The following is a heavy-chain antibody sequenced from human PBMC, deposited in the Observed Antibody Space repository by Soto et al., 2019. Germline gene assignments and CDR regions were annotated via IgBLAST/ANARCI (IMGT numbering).Heavy chain of an antibody. V-gene: IGHV4-39*02. CDR3: ARWGGDFWNAI. CDR2: IYYNENT. D-gene: IGHD3-3*01. Sequence: SETLSLTCPVSGVSINSSSYYWACMRQPPGKGLEWIGTIYYNENTYYNTSLKSRVTISVDPSRNRFSLKLSSVTAADTAVYYGARWGGDFWNAIWGQGTPVTVSS. J-gene: IGHJ4*02. CDR1: GVSINSSSYY.